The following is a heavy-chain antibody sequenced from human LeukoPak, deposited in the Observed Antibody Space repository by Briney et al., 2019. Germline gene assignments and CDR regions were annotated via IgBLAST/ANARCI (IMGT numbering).Heavy chain of an antibody. CDR2: IFYNGRT. CDR3: ARQVAVVEPTDPNWFES. V-gene: IGHV4-39*07. Sequence: PSETLSLTCNVSGDSIGRSTYYWGCVRQTPEKGLEWIGSIFYNGRTYYTPPLQSRVIMSLDTSKNQFSLRLTSVTAADTAVYNCARQVAVVEPTDPNWFESWGQGTLVTVSS. D-gene: IGHD2-21*01. J-gene: IGHJ5*01. CDR1: GDSIGRSTYY.